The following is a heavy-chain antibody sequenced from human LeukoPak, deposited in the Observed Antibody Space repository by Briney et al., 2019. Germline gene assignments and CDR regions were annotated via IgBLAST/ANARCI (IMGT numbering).Heavy chain of an antibody. CDR2: IWYDGSNK. V-gene: IGHV3-33*08. D-gene: IGHD3-10*01. Sequence: PGGSLRLSCAASGFTFSSYAMSWVRQAPGKGLEWVAVIWYDGSNKYYADSVKGRFTISRDNSKNTLYLQMNSLRAEDTTVYYCARDLSLGGVPVGDLRYYYYSGMDVWGQGTTVTVSS. J-gene: IGHJ6*02. CDR1: GFTFSSYA. CDR3: ARDLSLGGVPVGDLRYYYYSGMDV.